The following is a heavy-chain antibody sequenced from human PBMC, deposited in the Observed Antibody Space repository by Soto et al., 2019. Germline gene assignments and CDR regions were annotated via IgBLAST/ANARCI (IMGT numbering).Heavy chain of an antibody. CDR3: AKQKYYYDSSGYLYYFDY. Sequence: GGSLRLSCAASGFTFGSYAMSWVRQAPGKGLEWVSAISGSGGSTYYADSVKGRFTISRDNSKNTLYLQMNSLRAEDTAVYYCAKQKYYYDSSGYLYYFDYWGQGTLVTVSS. CDR1: GFTFGSYA. J-gene: IGHJ4*02. CDR2: ISGSGGST. V-gene: IGHV3-23*01. D-gene: IGHD3-22*01.